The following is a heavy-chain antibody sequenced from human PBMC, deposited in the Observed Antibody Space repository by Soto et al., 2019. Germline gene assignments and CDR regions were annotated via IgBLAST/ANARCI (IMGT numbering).Heavy chain of an antibody. J-gene: IGHJ4*02. CDR2: ISYDGSNK. CDR3: AKGHYHYYDSSGYYLFDY. CDR1: GFTFSSYG. D-gene: IGHD3-22*01. Sequence: GGSLRLSCAASGFTFSSYGMRWVRRAPGEGLEWVAVISYDGSNKYYADSVKGRFTISRDNSKNTLYLQMNSLRAEDTVVYYCAKGHYHYYDSSGYYLFDYWGQGTLVTVSS. V-gene: IGHV3-30*18.